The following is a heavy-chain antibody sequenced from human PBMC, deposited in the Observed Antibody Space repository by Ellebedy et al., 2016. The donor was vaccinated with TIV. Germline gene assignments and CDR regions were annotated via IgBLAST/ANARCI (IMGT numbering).Heavy chain of an antibody. J-gene: IGHJ4*02. D-gene: IGHD4-17*01. V-gene: IGHV1-69*04. CDR2: IIPILGIT. CDR1: GATFSNNG. Sequence: AASVKVSCKASGATFSNNGISWVRQPPGQGLEWMGRIIPILGITSYAQKFQGRVTITADIPTSTAYMEVTSLRSEDTAVYYCARDQYTAVTILVDSWGQGTLVTGSS. CDR3: ARDQYTAVTILVDS.